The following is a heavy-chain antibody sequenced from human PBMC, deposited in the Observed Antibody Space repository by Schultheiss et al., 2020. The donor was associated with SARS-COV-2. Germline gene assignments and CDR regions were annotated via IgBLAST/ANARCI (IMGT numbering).Heavy chain of an antibody. V-gene: IGHV4-61*01. CDR3: ARGRGQEHDY. D-gene: IGHD1/OR15-1a*01. CDR2: IYYSGST. CDR1: GGSVSSGSYY. Sequence: SETLSLTCTVSGGSVSSGSYYWSWIRQPPGKGLEWIGYIYYSGSTYYNPSLKSRVTISVDTSKNQFSLKLSSVTAADTAVYYCARGRGQEHDYWGQGTLVTVSS. J-gene: IGHJ4*02.